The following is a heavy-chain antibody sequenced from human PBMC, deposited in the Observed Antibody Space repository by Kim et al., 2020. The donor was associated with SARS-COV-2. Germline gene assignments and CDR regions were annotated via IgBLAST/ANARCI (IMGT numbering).Heavy chain of an antibody. CDR3: AKVFAMASTRKPSGLDY. Sequence: GGSLRLSCAASGFTFSSYAMSWVRQAPGKGLEWVSAISGSGGSTYYADSVKGRFTISRDNSKNTLYLQMNSLRAEDTAVYYCAKVFAMASTRKPSGLDYWGQGTLVTVSS. V-gene: IGHV3-23*01. CDR1: GFTFSSYA. J-gene: IGHJ4*02. D-gene: IGHD5-18*01. CDR2: ISGSGGST.